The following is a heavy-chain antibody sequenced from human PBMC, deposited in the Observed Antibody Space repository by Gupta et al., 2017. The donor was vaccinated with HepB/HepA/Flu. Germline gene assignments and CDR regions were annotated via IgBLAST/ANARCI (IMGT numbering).Heavy chain of an antibody. J-gene: IGHJ3*02. CDR2: IYSGGST. Sequence: EVQLVKSGGGLVQPGGSLRLSCAASGFTVSSNYMSWVRQAPGKGLEWVSVIYSGGSTYYADSVKGRFTISRHNAKNTLYLQMNSLRAEDTAVYYCARFAYCGGDCWSNAFDIWGQGTMVTVSS. CDR3: ARFAYCGGDCWSNAFDI. V-gene: IGHV3-53*04. D-gene: IGHD2-21*02. CDR1: GFTVSSNY.